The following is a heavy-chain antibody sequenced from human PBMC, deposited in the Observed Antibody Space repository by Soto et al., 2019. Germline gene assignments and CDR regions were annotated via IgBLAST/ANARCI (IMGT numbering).Heavy chain of an antibody. CDR2: ISISSSTI. CDR3: ARDLYYYDSIGYCDY. Sequence: EVQLVESGGGLVQPGGSLRLSCAASGFTFSSYSMNWVRQAPGKGLEWVSYISISSSTIYYADSVKGRFTISRDNAKNALYLQMNSLRDEDTAVYYCARDLYYYDSIGYCDYWGQGTLVTVSS. V-gene: IGHV3-48*02. D-gene: IGHD3-22*01. CDR1: GFTFSSYS. J-gene: IGHJ4*02.